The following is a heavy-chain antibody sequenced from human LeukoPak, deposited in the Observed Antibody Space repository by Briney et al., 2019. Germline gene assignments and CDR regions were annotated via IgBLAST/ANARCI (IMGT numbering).Heavy chain of an antibody. CDR1: GFTFSAYG. D-gene: IGHD2-21*02. CDR3: AKDGTGCGGDCYSDY. Sequence: GGSLRLSCAASGFTFSAYGMSWVRQAPGKGREWVSAITYSSDKTYYADSVKGRFTISRDNSKNTLYLQMNSLRAEDTALYYCAKDGTGCGGDCYSDYWGQGTLVTVSS. J-gene: IGHJ4*02. V-gene: IGHV3-23*01. CDR2: ITYSSDKT.